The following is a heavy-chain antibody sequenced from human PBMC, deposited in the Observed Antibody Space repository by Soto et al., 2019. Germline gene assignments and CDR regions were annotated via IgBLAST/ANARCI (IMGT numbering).Heavy chain of an antibody. Sequence: ASVKVSCKASGYTFHNYGVNWVRQAPGHGLEWMGRISAYNYNTHYAQNFEGRVTMTTDTSTSTAYMELRSLRSDDTAIYYCATPTPLRGAMITNINFDFWGQGTPVTVSS. J-gene: IGHJ4*02. CDR3: ATPTPLRGAMITNINFDF. V-gene: IGHV1-18*01. D-gene: IGHD3-10*01. CDR2: ISAYNYNT. CDR1: GYTFHNYG.